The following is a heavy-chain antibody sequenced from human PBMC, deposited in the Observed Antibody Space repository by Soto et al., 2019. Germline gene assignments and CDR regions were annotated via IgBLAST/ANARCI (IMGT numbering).Heavy chain of an antibody. CDR1: GFSISSYY. J-gene: IGHJ4*02. CDR3: ARDGGYDILTGYYIAY. Sequence: PSETLSLTCTFSGFSISSYYWSWIRQPPGKGLEWIGYIYYSGSTNYNPSLKSRVTISVDTSKNQFSLKLSSVTAADTAVYYCARDGGYDILTGYYIAYWGQGALVTVSS. CDR2: IYYSGST. D-gene: IGHD3-9*01. V-gene: IGHV4-59*01.